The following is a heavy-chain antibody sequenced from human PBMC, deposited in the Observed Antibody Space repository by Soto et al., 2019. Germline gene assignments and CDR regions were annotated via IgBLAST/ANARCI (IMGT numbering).Heavy chain of an antibody. V-gene: IGHV4-59*08. CDR2: IYYSGST. J-gene: IGHJ4*02. Sequence: PSETLSLTCTVSGGSISSYYWSWIRQPPGKGLEWIGYIYYSGSTNYNPSLKSRVTISVDTSKNQFSLKLSSVTAADTAVYYCARLPRGQQLASPFYYFDYWGQGTLVTVSS. CDR1: GGSISSYY. D-gene: IGHD6-13*01. CDR3: ARLPRGQQLASPFYYFDY.